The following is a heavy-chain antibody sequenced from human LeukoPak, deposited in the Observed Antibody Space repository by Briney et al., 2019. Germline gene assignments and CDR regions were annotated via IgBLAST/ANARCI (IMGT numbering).Heavy chain of an antibody. Sequence: ASVKVSCKASGYTFTSYAMNWVRQAPGQGLEWMGWINTNTGNPTYAQGFTGRFVFSLDTSVSTAYLQISSLKAEYTAVYYCARDHFDDEVVTNAFDIWGQGTMVTVSS. D-gene: IGHD3-9*01. J-gene: IGHJ3*02. CDR1: GYTFTSYA. CDR2: INTNTGNP. V-gene: IGHV7-4-1*02. CDR3: ARDHFDDEVVTNAFDI.